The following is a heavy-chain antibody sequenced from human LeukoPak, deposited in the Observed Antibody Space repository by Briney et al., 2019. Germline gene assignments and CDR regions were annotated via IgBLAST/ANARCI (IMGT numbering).Heavy chain of an antibody. CDR3: AKGYSYGITYYFDY. J-gene: IGHJ4*02. V-gene: IGHV3-48*01. D-gene: IGHD5-18*01. CDR2: ICSSSSTI. Sequence: GGSLRLSCAASGFTFSSYSMNCVRQAPGKGLWWVSYICSSSSTIYYADSVKGRFTISRDNAKNSLYLQMNSLRAEDMALYYCAKGYSYGITYYFDYWGQGTLVTVSS. CDR1: GFTFSSYS.